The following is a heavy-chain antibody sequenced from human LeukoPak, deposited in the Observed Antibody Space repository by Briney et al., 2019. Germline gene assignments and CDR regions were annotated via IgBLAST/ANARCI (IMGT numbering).Heavy chain of an antibody. CDR1: GFTFSSYA. V-gene: IGHV3-30-3*01. Sequence: GRSLRLSCAASGFTFSSYAMHWVRQAPGKRLEWVAVISYDGSNKYYADSVKGRFTISRDNSKNTLYLQMNSLRAEDTAVYYCARPQYYYDSSGPPEYWGQGTLVTVSS. CDR3: ARPQYYYDSSGPPEY. J-gene: IGHJ4*02. D-gene: IGHD3-22*01. CDR2: ISYDGSNK.